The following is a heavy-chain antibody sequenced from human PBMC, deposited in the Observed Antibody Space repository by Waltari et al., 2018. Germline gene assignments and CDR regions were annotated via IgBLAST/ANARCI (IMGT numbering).Heavy chain of an antibody. CDR3: ARGVPGSWPDYYFDH. J-gene: IGHJ4*02. CDR2: FSVYNGNT. Sequence: QVQLVQSGAEVKKPGASVKVSCKASGYTFTNYGISWVRQAPEHGLEWMGWFSVYNGNTNYAQKLQGRVTMTTDTSTSTAYMELRSLRSDDTAVYYCARGVPGSWPDYYFDHWGQGTLVTVSS. V-gene: IGHV1-18*01. D-gene: IGHD3-10*01. CDR1: GYTFTNYG.